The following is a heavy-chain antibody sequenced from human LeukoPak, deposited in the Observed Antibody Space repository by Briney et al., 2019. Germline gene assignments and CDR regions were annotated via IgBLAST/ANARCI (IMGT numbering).Heavy chain of an antibody. CDR1: GGTFVSYA. CDR3: ASPQNGYSYGYY. V-gene: IGHV1-69*05. D-gene: IGHD5-18*01. J-gene: IGHJ4*02. CDR2: IIPIFGTA. Sequence: SVKVSCKASGGTFVSYAISWVRQAPGQGLEWMGRIIPIFGTANYAQKFQGRVTITTDESTSTAYMELSSLRSEDTAVYYCASPQNGYSYGYYWGQGTLVTVSS.